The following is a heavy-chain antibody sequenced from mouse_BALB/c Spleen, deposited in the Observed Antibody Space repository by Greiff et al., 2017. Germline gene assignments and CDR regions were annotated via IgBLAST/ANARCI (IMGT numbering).Heavy chain of an antibody. J-gene: IGHJ3*01. CDR3: ARRGGNYLWFAY. Sequence: QVQLKESGAELMKPGASVKISCKATGYTFSSYWIEWVKQRPGHGLEWIGEILPGSGSTNYNEKFKGKATFTADTSSNTAYMQLSSLTSEDSAVYYCARRGGNYLWFAYWGQGTLVTVSA. CDR2: ILPGSGST. CDR1: GYTFSSYW. D-gene: IGHD2-1*01. V-gene: IGHV1-9*01.